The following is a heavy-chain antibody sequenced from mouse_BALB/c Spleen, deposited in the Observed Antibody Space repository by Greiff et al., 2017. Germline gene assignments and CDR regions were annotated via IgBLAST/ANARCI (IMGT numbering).Heavy chain of an antibody. CDR2: INSNGGST. V-gene: IGHV5-6-3*01. J-gene: IGHJ3*01. Sequence: EVHLVESGGGLVQPGGSLKLSCAASGFTFSSYGMSWVRQTPDKRLELVATINSNGGSTYYPDSVKGRFTISRDNAKNTQYLQMSSLKSEDTAMYYCARAHYYGSSFFAYWGQGTLVTVSA. CDR3: ARAHYYGSSFFAY. CDR1: GFTFSSYG. D-gene: IGHD1-1*01.